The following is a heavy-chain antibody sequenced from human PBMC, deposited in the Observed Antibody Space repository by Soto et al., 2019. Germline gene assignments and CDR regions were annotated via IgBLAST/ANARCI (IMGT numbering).Heavy chain of an antibody. D-gene: IGHD2-2*01. CDR1: GDTFTSYD. CDR3: ANGGATSAFDI. Sequence: QVQLVQSGAEVKKPGASVKVSCKASGDTFTSYDINWVRQATGQGLEWMGWMNPNSGHTGYAQKLQGRVTMTRSTSISTAYMVLSSLTSEEAAVYYCANGGATSAFDIWGQGTMVTVSS. CDR2: MNPNSGHT. V-gene: IGHV1-8*01. J-gene: IGHJ3*02.